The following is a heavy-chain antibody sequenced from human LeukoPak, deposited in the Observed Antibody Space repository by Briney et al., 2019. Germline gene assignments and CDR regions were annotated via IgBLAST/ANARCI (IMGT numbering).Heavy chain of an antibody. Sequence: GGSLRLSCAASGFTISSYWMSWVRQAPGKGLEWVANIKQDGSEKYYVDSVKGRFTISRDNANNLLYLQMNSLRGEDTAVYYCTRDRSRAEDDWGQGTLVTVSS. CDR2: IKQDGSEK. J-gene: IGHJ4*02. CDR1: GFTISSYW. V-gene: IGHV3-7*01. CDR3: TRDRSRAEDD. D-gene: IGHD1-14*01.